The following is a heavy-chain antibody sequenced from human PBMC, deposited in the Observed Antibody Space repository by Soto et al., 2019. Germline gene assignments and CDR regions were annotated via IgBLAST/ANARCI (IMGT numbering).Heavy chain of an antibody. D-gene: IGHD3-16*01. CDR2: INHSGST. CDR1: GGSFSGYY. Sequence: QVQLQQWGAGLLKPSETLSLTCAVYGGSFSGYYWSWIRQPPGKGLQWIGEINHSGSTNYNPSLKSRVTISVDTSKIQFSLKLSSVTAAGTAVYFCARGPDYGWGSYRPGRYYFGYWGQGTLFTVSS. V-gene: IGHV4-34*01. CDR3: ARGPDYGWGSYRPGRYYFGY. J-gene: IGHJ4*02.